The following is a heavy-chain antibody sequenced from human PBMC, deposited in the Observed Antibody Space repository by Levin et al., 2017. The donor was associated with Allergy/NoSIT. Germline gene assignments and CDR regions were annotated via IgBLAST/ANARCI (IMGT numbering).Heavy chain of an antibody. CDR2: IWYDGSNK. Sequence: GESLKISCAASGFTFSSYGMHWVRQAPGKGLEWVAVIWYDGSNKYYADSVKGRFTISRDNSKNTLYLQMNSLRAEDTAVYYCARDRIAVADLLDYWGQGTLVTVSS. J-gene: IGHJ4*02. V-gene: IGHV3-33*01. D-gene: IGHD6-19*01. CDR3: ARDRIAVADLLDY. CDR1: GFTFSSYG.